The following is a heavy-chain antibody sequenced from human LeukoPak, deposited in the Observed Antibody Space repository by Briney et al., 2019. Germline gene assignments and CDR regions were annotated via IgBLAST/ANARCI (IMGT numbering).Heavy chain of an antibody. CDR1: GFTFSSYS. CDR3: ATHLGQWALKGVDY. CDR2: ISSSSSSTI. D-gene: IGHD2-8*01. V-gene: IGHV3-48*04. J-gene: IGHJ4*02. Sequence: PGGSLRLSCAASGFTFSSYSMNWVRQAPGKGLEWVSYISSSSSSTIYYADSVKGRFTISRDNAKNSLYLQMNSLRAEDTAVYYCATHLGQWALKGVDYWGQGTLVTVFS.